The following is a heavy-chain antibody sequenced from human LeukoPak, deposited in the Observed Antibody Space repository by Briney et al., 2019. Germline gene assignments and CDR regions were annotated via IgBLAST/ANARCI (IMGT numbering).Heavy chain of an antibody. CDR1: GYTFTGYY. V-gene: IGHV1-2*02. CDR2: INPNSGGT. D-gene: IGHD6-19*01. CDR3: AASARPDLQWLNYYGMDV. Sequence: ASVKVSCKASGYTFTGYYMHWVRQAPGQGLEWMGWINPNSGGTNYAQKFQGRVTMTRDTSISTAYMELSRLRSDDTAVYYCAASARPDLQWLNYYGMDVWGQGTTVTVSS. J-gene: IGHJ6*02.